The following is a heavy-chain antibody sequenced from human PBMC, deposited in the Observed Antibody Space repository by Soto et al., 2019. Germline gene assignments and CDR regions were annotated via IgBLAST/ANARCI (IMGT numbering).Heavy chain of an antibody. D-gene: IGHD6-19*01. CDR3: AKENLGYSSDLYDDAFDI. CDR2: ISWNSGSI. CDR1: GFTFDDYA. Sequence: EVQLVESGGGLVQPGRSLRLSCAASGFTFDDYAMHWVRQAPGKGLEWVSGISWNSGSIGYADSVKGRFTISRDNAKNSVYLQMNSLRAEDTALYYCAKENLGYSSDLYDDAFDIWGQGTMVTVSS. V-gene: IGHV3-9*01. J-gene: IGHJ3*02.